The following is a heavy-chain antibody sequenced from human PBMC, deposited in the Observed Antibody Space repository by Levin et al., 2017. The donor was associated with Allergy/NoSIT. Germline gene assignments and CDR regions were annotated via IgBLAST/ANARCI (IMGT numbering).Heavy chain of an antibody. Sequence: GESLKISCKASGYTFTSYDINWVRQATGQGLEWMGWMNPNSGNTGYAQKFQGRVTMTRNTSISTAYMELSSLRSEDTAVYYCVRTCSGGSCYYYYYYMDVWGKGTTVTVSS. D-gene: IGHD2-15*01. J-gene: IGHJ6*03. CDR2: MNPNSGNT. V-gene: IGHV1-8*01. CDR3: VRTCSGGSCYYYYYYMDV. CDR1: GYTFTSYD.